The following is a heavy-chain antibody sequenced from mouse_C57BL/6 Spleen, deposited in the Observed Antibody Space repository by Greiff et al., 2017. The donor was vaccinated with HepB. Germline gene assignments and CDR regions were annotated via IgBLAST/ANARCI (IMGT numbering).Heavy chain of an antibody. J-gene: IGHJ3*01. CDR3: AGEDCESSGYDFDY. CDR2: IYPGNSDT. D-gene: IGHD1-1*01. V-gene: IGHV1-5*01. Sequence: EVQLQESGTVLARPGASVKMSCKTSGYTFTSYWMHWVKQRPGQGLEWIGAIYPGNSDTSYNQKFKGKAKLTAVTSASTAYMELSSLTIEDSAVYDCAGEDCESSGYDFDYWGQGTLVTVSS. CDR1: GYTFTSYW.